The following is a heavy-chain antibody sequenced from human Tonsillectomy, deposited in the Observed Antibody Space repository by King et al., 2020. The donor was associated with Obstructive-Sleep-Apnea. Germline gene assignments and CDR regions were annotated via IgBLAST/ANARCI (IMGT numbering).Heavy chain of an antibody. Sequence: VQLQESGPRRVKPSETLSLTCTVSGDSISRSYWSWLRQSPGKGLEWIGYIYHSGSTNYNPSLGGRVTISIDMSKNQFSLRLISVTAADTAVYYCARDRYPESSTNYLPFDFWGQGTLVTVSS. CDR2: IYHSGST. CDR1: GDSISRSY. V-gene: IGHV4-59*01. J-gene: IGHJ4*02. CDR3: ARDRYPESSTNYLPFDF. D-gene: IGHD2-2*01.